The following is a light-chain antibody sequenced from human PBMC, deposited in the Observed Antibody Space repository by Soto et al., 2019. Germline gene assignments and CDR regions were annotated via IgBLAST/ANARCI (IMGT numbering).Light chain of an antibody. CDR3: QKYNSAPRT. V-gene: IGKV1-27*01. CDR1: QGISNY. J-gene: IGKJ1*01. CDR2: AAS. Sequence: DIQMTQSPSSLSASVGDRVTITCRASQGISNYLAWYQLRPGKAPKLLISAASTLQSGVPSWFSGSGSGTDFTLTISSLQPEDVATYYCQKYNSAPRTFGQGTNVEIK.